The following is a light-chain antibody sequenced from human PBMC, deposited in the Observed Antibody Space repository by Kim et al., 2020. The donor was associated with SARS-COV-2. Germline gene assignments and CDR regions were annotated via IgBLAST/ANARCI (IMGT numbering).Light chain of an antibody. J-gene: IGLJ1*01. CDR1: NNDVGSYNY. CDR3: CSYTNSTYARTIYV. CDR2: DVK. Sequence: QSALTQPASVSGSPGQSITISCTGTNNDVGSYNYVSWYQQHPGRAPKLILYDVKRWPSGISNRFSGSESGNTAYLTISGLQAEDEADYYCCSYTNSTYARTIYVFGTGTKVTVL. V-gene: IGLV2-14*03.